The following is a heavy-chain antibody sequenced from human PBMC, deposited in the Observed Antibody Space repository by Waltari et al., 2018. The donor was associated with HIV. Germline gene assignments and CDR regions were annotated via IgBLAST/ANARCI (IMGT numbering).Heavy chain of an antibody. V-gene: IGHV3-48*01. Sequence: EVQLVESGGGLVQPGGSLRLSCAAPGFTFSSNSMNWIRQAPGKGLEWVSYISSSSSTIYYADSVKGRFTISRDNAKNSLYLQMNSLRAEDTAVYYCARALIVVVVDYYYGMDVWGQGTTVTVSS. CDR1: GFTFSSNS. D-gene: IGHD3-22*01. CDR2: ISSSSSTI. CDR3: ARALIVVVVDYYYGMDV. J-gene: IGHJ6*02.